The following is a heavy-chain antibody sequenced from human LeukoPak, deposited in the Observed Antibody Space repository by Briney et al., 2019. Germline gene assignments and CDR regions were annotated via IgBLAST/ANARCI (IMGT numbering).Heavy chain of an antibody. J-gene: IGHJ3*02. CDR3: AKSDDSSGYYSGAFDI. Sequence: GGSLRLSCAASGFTFSSYAMSWVRHAPGQGLEWVSAISGSGGSTYYADSVKGRFTISRDNSKNTLYLQMNSLRAEDTAVYYCAKSDDSSGYYSGAFDIWGQGTMVSVSS. V-gene: IGHV3-23*01. D-gene: IGHD3-22*01. CDR1: GFTFSSYA. CDR2: ISGSGGST.